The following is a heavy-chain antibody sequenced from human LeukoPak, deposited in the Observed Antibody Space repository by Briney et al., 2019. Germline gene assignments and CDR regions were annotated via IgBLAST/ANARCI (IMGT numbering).Heavy chain of an antibody. Sequence: APVTVSCKASGYTFGTYGLSWVRPAPGKGLEWMGWISAYNGNTNFAQKLQGRVTMTTDTSTSTAYMELRSLRSDDTAVYYCARDRSGGATAWFDPWGRGTLVTVSS. D-gene: IGHD1-26*01. CDR3: ARDRSGGATAWFDP. V-gene: IGHV1-18*01. CDR1: GYTFGTYG. J-gene: IGHJ5*02. CDR2: ISAYNGNT.